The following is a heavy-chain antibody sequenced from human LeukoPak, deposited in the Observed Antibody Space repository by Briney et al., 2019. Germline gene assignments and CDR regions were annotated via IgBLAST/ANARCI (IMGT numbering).Heavy chain of an antibody. CDR2: IYTSGST. CDR1: GGSISSGSYY. V-gene: IGHV4-61*02. CDR3: ARESATYSSSWYGFEY. Sequence: PSETLSLTCTVSGGSISSGSYYWSWIRQPAGKGLVWIGRIYTSGSTNYNPSLKSRVTISVNTSKNQFSLKLSSVTAADTAVYYCARESATYSSSWYGFEYWGQGTLVTVSS. D-gene: IGHD6-13*01. J-gene: IGHJ4*02.